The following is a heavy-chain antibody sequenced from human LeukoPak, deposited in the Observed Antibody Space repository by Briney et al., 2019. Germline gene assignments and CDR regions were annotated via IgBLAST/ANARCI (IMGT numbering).Heavy chain of an antibody. CDR1: GVSITTYY. V-gene: IGHV4-4*07. Sequence: PSETLSLTCTVSGVSITTYYWSWIRQPAGKGLEWIGRISSTGSTNYNPSLKSRVPMSVDTSKNQFSLKVKSVTAADTAVYYCARDPSLFIPEAATDWFDPWGQGTLVTVSS. CDR3: ARDPSLFIPEAATDWFDP. CDR2: ISSTGST. D-gene: IGHD6-19*01. J-gene: IGHJ5*02.